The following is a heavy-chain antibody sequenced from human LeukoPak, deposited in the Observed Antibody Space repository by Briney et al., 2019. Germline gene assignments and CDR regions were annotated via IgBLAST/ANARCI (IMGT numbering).Heavy chain of an antibody. D-gene: IGHD6-13*01. CDR2: ISVYDGST. V-gene: IGHV1-18*01. CDR3: AILAAAQTGDS. CDR1: DSTFRSYG. J-gene: IGHJ4*02. Sequence: GASVKVSCKASDSTFRSYGISWVRQAPGQGLEWMGWISVYDGSTKYSQNFQGRVTMTTDTFTNTASMELTSLRSDDTATYYCAILAAAQTGDSWGQGTLVSVSS.